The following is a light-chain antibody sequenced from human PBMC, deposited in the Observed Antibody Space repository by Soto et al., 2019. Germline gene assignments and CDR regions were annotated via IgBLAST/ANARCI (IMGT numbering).Light chain of an antibody. J-gene: IGKJ3*01. CDR2: EAS. CDR3: QQYNSLFFT. V-gene: IGKV1-5*01. CDR1: QPVSTW. Sequence: DVLMTQSPSTLSALVGDPVLITCRASQPVSTWVAWYAQKPGKAPKLLISEASSLASGVPSRFSGSGSGTEFTLTISSLQPSDSGTYFCQQYNSLFFTFGPGTKVDI.